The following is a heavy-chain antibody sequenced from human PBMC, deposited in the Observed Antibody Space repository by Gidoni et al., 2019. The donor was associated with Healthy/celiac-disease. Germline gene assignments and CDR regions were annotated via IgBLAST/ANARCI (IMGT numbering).Heavy chain of an antibody. CDR3: ARSKYYDSSGYYPY. CDR2: ISFDGSNK. CDR1: GLTFSSHA. Sequence: QVQLVESGGGVGQPGRSLRLQRAASGLTFSSHAMHWVRQAPGKGLEWVAVISFDGSNKYTADSVKGRFTISRDNSKNPLYLQLICLSAEDTAVYYCARSKYYDSSGYYPYWGRGTLVTVSS. J-gene: IGHJ2*01. V-gene: IGHV3-30-3*01. D-gene: IGHD3-22*01.